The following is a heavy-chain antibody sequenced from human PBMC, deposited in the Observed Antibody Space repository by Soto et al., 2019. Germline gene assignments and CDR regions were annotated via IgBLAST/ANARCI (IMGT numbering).Heavy chain of an antibody. Sequence: GESLKISCRTSGYRFTSYSIAWVRQMPGKGLEWMGIIFPSDSDTRYSPAVQGQVTISADRSTSTVFLQWASLKASDTAVYFCARKDESGYFNWFDPWGQGTLVTVSS. CDR3: ARKDESGYFNWFDP. D-gene: IGHD3-22*01. V-gene: IGHV5-51*01. J-gene: IGHJ5*02. CDR1: GYRFTSYS. CDR2: IFPSDSDT.